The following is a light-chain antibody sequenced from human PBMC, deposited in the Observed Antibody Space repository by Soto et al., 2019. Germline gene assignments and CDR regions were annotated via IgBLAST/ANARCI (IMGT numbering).Light chain of an antibody. V-gene: IGKV1-33*01. J-gene: IGKJ2*01. CDR1: QDIGNN. CDR3: QQYAHLPYT. CDR2: IAS. Sequence: DIQMTQSPSSLSASVGDTVTITCQTSQDIGNNLNWYQQKPGKAPKLLIYIASELESGVPSRFSGSGSGAYFTLSIDSLQPEDFATYYCQQYAHLPYTFGQGTKV.